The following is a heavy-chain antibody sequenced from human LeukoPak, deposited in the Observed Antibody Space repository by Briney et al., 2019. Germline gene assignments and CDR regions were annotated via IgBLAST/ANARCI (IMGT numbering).Heavy chain of an antibody. D-gene: IGHD6-19*01. Sequence: GGSLRLSCTASEFTVSRNYMLWVRQAPGKGLEWVSLIFSNGDTHYADSEKGRFTVSRDNSKNTLYLQMNSLTTEDTAVYYCARDPHSSGWRNYFDFWGQGTLVTVSS. CDR3: ARDPHSSGWRNYFDF. V-gene: IGHV3-66*03. J-gene: IGHJ4*02. CDR2: IFSNGDT. CDR1: EFTVSRNY.